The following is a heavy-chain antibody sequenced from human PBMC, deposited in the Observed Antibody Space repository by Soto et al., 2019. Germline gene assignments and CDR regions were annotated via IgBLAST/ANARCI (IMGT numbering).Heavy chain of an antibody. CDR1: GGSISSGGYY. Sequence: PSETLSLTCTVSGGSISSGGYYWSWIRQHPGKGLEWIGYIYYSGSTYYNPSLKSRVTISVDTSKNQFSLKLSSVTAADTAVCYCAREQLVGRTDNWFDPWGQGTLVTVSS. CDR3: AREQLVGRTDNWFDP. J-gene: IGHJ5*02. CDR2: IYYSGST. D-gene: IGHD1-26*01. V-gene: IGHV4-31*03.